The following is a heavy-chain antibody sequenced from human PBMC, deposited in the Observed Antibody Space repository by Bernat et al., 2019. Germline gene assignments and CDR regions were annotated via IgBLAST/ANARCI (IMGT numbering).Heavy chain of an antibody. Sequence: EVQLLESGGGLVQPGGSLRLSCAAAGFTFNSYAMSWVRQAPGKGPEWVSRVNGGGGATDYIDSVKGRFTISRDNSKNTLYLQMNSLRAEDTAVYYCARAYCSGGSCSFDYWGQGTLVTVSS. D-gene: IGHD2-15*01. CDR2: VNGGGGAT. J-gene: IGHJ4*02. CDR1: GFTFNSYA. V-gene: IGHV3-23*01. CDR3: ARAYCSGGSCSFDY.